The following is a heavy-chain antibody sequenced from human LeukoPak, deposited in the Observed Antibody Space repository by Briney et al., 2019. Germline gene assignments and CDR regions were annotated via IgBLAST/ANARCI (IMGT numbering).Heavy chain of an antibody. V-gene: IGHV1-69*01. D-gene: IGHD3-10*01. J-gene: IGHJ4*02. CDR2: IIPIFGTA. CDR3: ARDHKYYYGSGSYYDPPYYFDY. Sequence: GASVKVSCKASGGTFSSYAISWVRQAPGQGLEWMGGIIPIFGTANYAQKFQGRVTITADESTSTAYMELSSMRSEDTAVYYCARDHKYYYGSGSYYDPPYYFDYWGQGTLVTVSS. CDR1: GGTFSSYA.